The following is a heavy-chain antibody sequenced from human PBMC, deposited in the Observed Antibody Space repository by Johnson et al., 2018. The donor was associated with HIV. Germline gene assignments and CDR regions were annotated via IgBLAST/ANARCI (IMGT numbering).Heavy chain of an antibody. CDR2: ISWNGGST. J-gene: IGHJ3*02. CDR3: ARITYYYGSGSYSGAFDI. Sequence: VQLVESGGGLVQPGRSLRLSCAASGFTFDDYAMHWVRQAPGKGLEWVSGISWNGGSTGYADSVKGRFNISRDNAKNSLYVQMNSLRAEDTALYYCARITYYYGSGSYSGAFDIWGQGTMVTVSS. V-gene: IGHV3-9*01. CDR1: GFTFDDYA. D-gene: IGHD3-10*01.